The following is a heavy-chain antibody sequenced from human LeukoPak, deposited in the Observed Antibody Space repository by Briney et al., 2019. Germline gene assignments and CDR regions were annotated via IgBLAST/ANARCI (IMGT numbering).Heavy chain of an antibody. Sequence: PGGSLRLSCAASGFTFSSYGMHWVRQAPGKGLEWVAFIRYDGSNKYYADSVKGRFTISRDNSKNTLYLQMNRLRAEDTAVYYCAKDLLTMVRGVTPEIDYWGQGTLVTVSS. CDR3: AKDLLTMVRGVTPEIDY. V-gene: IGHV3-30*02. CDR2: IRYDGSNK. D-gene: IGHD3-10*01. CDR1: GFTFSSYG. J-gene: IGHJ4*02.